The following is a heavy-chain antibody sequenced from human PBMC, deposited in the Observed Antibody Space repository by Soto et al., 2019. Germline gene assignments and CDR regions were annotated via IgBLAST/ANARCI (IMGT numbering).Heavy chain of an antibody. CDR2: ISYSGST. CDR1: GGSVSSGSYY. V-gene: IGHV4-61*01. D-gene: IGHD1-1*01. CDR3: ARYRTGGTGFDS. Sequence: SETLSLTCTVSGGSVSSGSYYWSWIRQPPGKGLEWIGYISYSGSTNYNSSLKSRVTISKDTSENQFSLKLSSVTAADTAVYYCARYRTGGTGFDSWGQGIPVTVSS. J-gene: IGHJ4*02.